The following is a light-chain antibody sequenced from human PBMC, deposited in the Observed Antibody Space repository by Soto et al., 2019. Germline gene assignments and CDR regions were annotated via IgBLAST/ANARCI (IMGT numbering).Light chain of an antibody. CDR2: AAS. Sequence: DIQMTQSPSSLSASVGDRVTITCRASQSISSYLNWYQQKPGKAPKLLIYAASSLQSGVPSRFSGSGSGTAFTLTISSLQPEDFATYYCQQSYSTSITFGPGTKVDIK. J-gene: IGKJ3*01. CDR1: QSISSY. V-gene: IGKV1-39*01. CDR3: QQSYSTSIT.